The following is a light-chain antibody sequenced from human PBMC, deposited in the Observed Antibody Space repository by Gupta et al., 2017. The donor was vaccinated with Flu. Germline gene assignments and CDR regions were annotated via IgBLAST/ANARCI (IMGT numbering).Light chain of an antibody. CDR1: QGISSY. J-gene: IGKJ1*01. V-gene: IGKV1D-8*01. CDR3: QQYYSFPLT. CDR2: AAS. Sequence: VIWMTQSPSLLSASTGDRVTISCGMSQGISSYLAWYQQKPGKAPELLIYAASTLQSGVPSRFSGSGSGTDFTLTISCLQSEDFATYYCQQYYSFPLTFGQGTKVEIK.